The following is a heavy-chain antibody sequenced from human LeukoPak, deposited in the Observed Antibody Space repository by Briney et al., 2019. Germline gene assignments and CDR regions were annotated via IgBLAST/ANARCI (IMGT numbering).Heavy chain of an antibody. V-gene: IGHV3-15*01. CDR1: RFTFSNAW. CDR2: IKSKTDGGTT. J-gene: IGHJ4*02. D-gene: IGHD3-22*01. Sequence: GGSLRLSCAASRFTFSNAWMSWVRQAPGKGLEWVGRIKSKTDGGTTDYAAPVKGRFTISRDDSKNTLYLQMNSLKTEDTAVYYCTTDYYDSSGYYSLDYWGQGTLVTVSS. CDR3: TTDYYDSSGYYSLDY.